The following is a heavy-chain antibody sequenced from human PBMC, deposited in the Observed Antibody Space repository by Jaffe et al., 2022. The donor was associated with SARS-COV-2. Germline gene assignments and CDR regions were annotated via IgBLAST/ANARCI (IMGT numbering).Heavy chain of an antibody. CDR1: GGSISSYY. Sequence: QVQLQESGPGLVKPSETLSLTCTVSGGSISSYYWSWIRQPPGKGLEWIGYIYYSGSTNYNPSLKSRVTISVDTSKNQFSLKLSSVTAADTAVYYCARSFSSSGWYAAFDIWGQGTMVTVSS. V-gene: IGHV4-59*01. J-gene: IGHJ3*02. CDR3: ARSFSSSGWYAAFDI. CDR2: IYYSGST. D-gene: IGHD6-19*01.